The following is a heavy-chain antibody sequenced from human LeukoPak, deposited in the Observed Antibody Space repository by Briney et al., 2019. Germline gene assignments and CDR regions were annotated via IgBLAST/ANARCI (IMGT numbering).Heavy chain of an antibody. D-gene: IGHD4-17*01. V-gene: IGHV4-30-4*01. CDR3: AREKVTTYAFDI. CDR2: IYYSGST. Sequence: PSETLSLTCTVSGGSISSGGYYWSWIRQPPGEGLEWIGYIYYSGSTYYNPSLKSRVTISVDTSKNQFSLKLSSVTAADTAAYYCAREKVTTYAFDIWGQGTMVTVSS. CDR1: GGSISSGGYY. J-gene: IGHJ3*02.